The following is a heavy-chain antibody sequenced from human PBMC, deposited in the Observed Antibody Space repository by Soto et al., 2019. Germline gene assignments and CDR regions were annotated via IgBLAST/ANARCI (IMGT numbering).Heavy chain of an antibody. D-gene: IGHD3-10*01. CDR2: IYSGGYT. J-gene: IGHJ4*02. CDR3: APRPGGGGY. Sequence: EVQLVESGGGLIQPGGSLSLSCAVSGFTVSNNYRSWVRQAPGKGLGGVSVIYSGGYTAYGDSVKGRFTISRENSKNPLYLQMNSRGADGAAVYFWAPRPGGGGYWGQGTLVTVSS. V-gene: IGHV3-53*01. CDR1: GFTVSNNY.